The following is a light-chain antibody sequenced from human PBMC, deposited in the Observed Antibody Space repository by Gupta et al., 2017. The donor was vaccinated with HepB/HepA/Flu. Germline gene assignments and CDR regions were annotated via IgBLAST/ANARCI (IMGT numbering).Light chain of an antibody. CDR3: ATWDDSLNGWV. J-gene: IGLJ3*02. CDR2: SNN. Sequence: SVVTQPPSASGTPGQRVTLSCSGSNSNIGSNTVNWYQQLPGTAPKLLIYSNNLRPSGVPDRFSGSKSGTSASLAISGLQSEDEAHYFCATWDDSLNGWVFGGGTTVTVL. CDR1: NSNIGSNT. V-gene: IGLV1-44*01.